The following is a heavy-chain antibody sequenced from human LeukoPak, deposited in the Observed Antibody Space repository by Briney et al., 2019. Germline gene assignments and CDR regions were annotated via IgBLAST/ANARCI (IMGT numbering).Heavy chain of an antibody. Sequence: KPSETLSLTCAVYGGSFSGYYWSWIRQPPGKGLEWIGEINHSGSTNYNPSLKSRVTISVDTSKNQFSLKLSSVTAADTAVYYCARCGVTIFGVVTLFDYWGQGTLVTVSS. CDR2: INHSGST. CDR3: ARCGVTIFGVVTLFDY. D-gene: IGHD3-3*01. CDR1: GGSFSGYY. V-gene: IGHV4-34*01. J-gene: IGHJ4*02.